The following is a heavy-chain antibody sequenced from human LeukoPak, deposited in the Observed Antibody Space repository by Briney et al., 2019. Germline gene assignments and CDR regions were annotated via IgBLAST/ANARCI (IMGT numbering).Heavy chain of an antibody. D-gene: IGHD3-10*01. V-gene: IGHV4-34*01. CDR1: GGSFSGYY. Sequence: SETLSLTCAVYGGSFSGYYWSWIRQPPGKGLEWIGEINHSGSTNYNPSPKSRVTISVDTSKNQFSLKLSSVTAADTAVYYCARRPYYYGSGSYRYYFDYWGQGTLVTVSS. J-gene: IGHJ4*02. CDR3: ARRPYYYGSGSYRYYFDY. CDR2: INHSGST.